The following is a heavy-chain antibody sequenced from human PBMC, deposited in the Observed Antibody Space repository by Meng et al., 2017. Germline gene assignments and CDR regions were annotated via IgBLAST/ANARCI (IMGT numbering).Heavy chain of an antibody. Sequence: GGSLRLSCAASGFTFSSYEMNWVRQAPGKGLEWVSYISSSGSTIYYADSVKGRFTISRDNAKNPLYLHMNNLRVEDTAVYYCARDLMVGATRNNDYWGQGTLVTVSS. V-gene: IGHV3-48*03. CDR1: GFTFSSYE. D-gene: IGHD2-8*01. CDR2: ISSSGSTI. J-gene: IGHJ4*02. CDR3: ARDLMVGATRNNDY.